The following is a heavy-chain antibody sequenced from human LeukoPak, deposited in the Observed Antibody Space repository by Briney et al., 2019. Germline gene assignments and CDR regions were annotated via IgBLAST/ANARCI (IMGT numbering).Heavy chain of an antibody. CDR2: INHSGST. CDR1: GGSFSGYY. Sequence: SETLSLTCAVYGGSFSGYYWSWIRQPPGKGLEWIGEINHSGSTNYNPSFKSRVTISVDTSKNQFSLKLSSVTAADTAVYYCTGHHQAYSRTYWGQGTLVTVSS. CDR3: TGHHQAYSRTY. J-gene: IGHJ4*02. D-gene: IGHD4-11*01. V-gene: IGHV4-34*01.